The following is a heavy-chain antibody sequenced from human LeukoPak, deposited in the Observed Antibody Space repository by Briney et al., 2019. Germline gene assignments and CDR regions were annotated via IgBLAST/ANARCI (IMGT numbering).Heavy chain of an antibody. V-gene: IGHV4-59*08. CDR3: ARHGYYYGSSWVFQH. CDR1: GGSISSYY. CDR2: IYYSGST. J-gene: IGHJ1*01. D-gene: IGHD3-22*01. Sequence: SETLSLTCTVSGGSISSYYWSWIRQPPGKGLEWIGYIYYSGSTNYNPSLKSRVTISVDTSKNQFSLKLSSVTAADTAVYYCARHGYYYGSSWVFQHWGQGTLVTVSS.